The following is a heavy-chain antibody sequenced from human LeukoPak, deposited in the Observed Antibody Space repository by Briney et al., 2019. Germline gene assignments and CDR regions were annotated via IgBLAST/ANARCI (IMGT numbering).Heavy chain of an antibody. J-gene: IGHJ4*02. CDR3: VRDRDWAFDY. V-gene: IGHV3-48*01. CDR1: GLTFNTFT. CDR2: INTKSKSM. Sequence: PGGSLRLSCLASGLTFNTFTMNWVRQAPGKGLEWISFINTKSKSMYYADSVKGRFTISRDNFRNSLYLQMNNLRAEDTALYYCVRDRDWAFDYWGQGTLVTVSS. D-gene: IGHD3-9*01.